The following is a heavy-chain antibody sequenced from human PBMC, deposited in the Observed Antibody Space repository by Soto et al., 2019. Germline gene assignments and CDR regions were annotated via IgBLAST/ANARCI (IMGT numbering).Heavy chain of an antibody. CDR3: ARSQGSSTSLEIYYYYYYGMDV. V-gene: IGHV1-69*01. D-gene: IGHD2-2*01. J-gene: IGHJ6*02. CDR1: GGTFSSYA. CDR2: IIPISDTT. Sequence: QVQLVQSGAEVKKPGSSVKVSCKASGGTFSSYAISRVRQAPGQGLEWMGGIIPISDTTNYAQKFQGRVTITADESKSTAYMELSSLRSEDTAVYYCARSQGSSTSLEIYYYYYYGMDVWGQGTTVTVSS.